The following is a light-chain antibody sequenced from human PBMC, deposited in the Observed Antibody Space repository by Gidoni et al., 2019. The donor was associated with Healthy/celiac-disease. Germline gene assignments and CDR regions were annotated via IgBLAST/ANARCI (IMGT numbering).Light chain of an antibody. CDR1: QSISSW. CDR3: QQYNSYSPT. V-gene: IGKV1-5*01. CDR2: DAS. Sequence: DIQMTQSPSTLSASVGDRVTITCRASQSISSWLAWYQQKPGKAPKLLIYDASSLESGVPSRFSGSGSGTEVTLTISSLQPDDFATYYCQQYNSYSPTFXXXTKVEIK. J-gene: IGKJ1*01.